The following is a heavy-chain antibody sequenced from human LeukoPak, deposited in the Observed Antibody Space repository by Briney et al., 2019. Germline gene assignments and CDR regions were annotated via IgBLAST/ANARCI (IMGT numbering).Heavy chain of an antibody. CDR1: GYTFTTYG. CDR2: ISPYNGNT. J-gene: IGHJ3*02. CDR3: ARVRGYASGSYNDAFDI. V-gene: IGHV1-18*01. Sequence: ASVKVSCKASGYTFTTYGLSWVRQAPGQGLEWLGWISPYNGNTNYVQNLHGRVTMTTDTSTSTAYMELRSLRFDDTAVYYCARVRGYASGSYNDAFDIWGQGTMVTVSS. D-gene: IGHD3-10*01.